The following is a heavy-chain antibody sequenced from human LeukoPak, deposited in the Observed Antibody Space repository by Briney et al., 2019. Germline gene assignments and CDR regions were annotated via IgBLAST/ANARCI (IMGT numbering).Heavy chain of an antibody. V-gene: IGHV4-34*01. Sequence: SSETLSLTCAVYGGSFSGYYWSWIRQPPGKGLEWIGEINHSGSTNYNPSLKSRVTISVDTSKNQFSLKLSSVTAADTAVYYCARGTANYYDSSGYYSYWGQGTLVTVSS. CDR1: GGSFSGYY. D-gene: IGHD3-22*01. CDR2: INHSGST. CDR3: ARGTANYYDSSGYYSY. J-gene: IGHJ4*02.